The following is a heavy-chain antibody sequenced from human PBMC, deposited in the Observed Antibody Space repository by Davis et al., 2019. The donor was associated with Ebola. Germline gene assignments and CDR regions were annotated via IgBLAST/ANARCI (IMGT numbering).Heavy chain of an antibody. CDR1: GGSTSSSSYY. CDR3: ARGRSFF. V-gene: IGHV4-39*01. Sequence: SELLSPTCTVLGGSTSSSSYYGGRIRQPPGKGLEWIGSIYYSGSTYYNPSLKSRVTISVDTSKNQFSLKLSSVTAADTAVYYCARGRSFFWGQGTLVTVSS. D-gene: IGHD2/OR15-2a*01. J-gene: IGHJ4*02. CDR2: IYYSGST.